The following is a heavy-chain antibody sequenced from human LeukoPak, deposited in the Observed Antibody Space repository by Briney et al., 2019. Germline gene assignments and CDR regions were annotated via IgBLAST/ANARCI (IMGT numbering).Heavy chain of an antibody. CDR1: GCSISSYY. CDR2: IYYSGST. CDR3: ARLAAGGQAND. J-gene: IGHJ4*02. V-gene: IGHV4-59*01. Sequence: SETLSLTCTVSGCSISSYYWSWIRQPPGKGLEWIGYIYYSGSTNYNPSLKSRVTISVDTSKKQISLKLSSVTAADTAVYFCARLAAGGQANDWGQGTLVTVSS. D-gene: IGHD6-13*01.